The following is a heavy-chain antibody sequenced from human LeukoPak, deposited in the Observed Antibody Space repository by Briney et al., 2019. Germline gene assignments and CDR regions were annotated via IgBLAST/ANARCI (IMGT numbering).Heavy chain of an antibody. V-gene: IGHV4-38-2*02. CDR2: IDGSGTS. Sequence: SETLSLTCTVSGYSISSGYLWGWIRQPPGKGLEWIGSIDGSGTSYYNPSLKSRVTISVDTSRDQFSLKMTSVTAADTAVYYCARGLWFGDENPPYFDYWGQGTLVTVSS. CDR1: GYSISSGYL. J-gene: IGHJ4*02. CDR3: ARGLWFGDENPPYFDY. D-gene: IGHD3-10*01.